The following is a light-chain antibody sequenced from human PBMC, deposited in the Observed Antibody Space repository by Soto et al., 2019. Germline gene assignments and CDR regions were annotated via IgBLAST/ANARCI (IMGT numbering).Light chain of an antibody. J-gene: IGKJ4*01. CDR1: QSVSSY. CDR2: DAS. Sequence: EIVLTQSPATLSLSPGERATLSCRASQSVSSYLAWYQQKPGQAPRLLIYDASNRVTGIPARFSGSGSGTDFTLTISSLEPEDFAVYYCQQRSNWQQAFGGGTQGGYQ. CDR3: QQRSNWQQA. V-gene: IGKV3-11*01.